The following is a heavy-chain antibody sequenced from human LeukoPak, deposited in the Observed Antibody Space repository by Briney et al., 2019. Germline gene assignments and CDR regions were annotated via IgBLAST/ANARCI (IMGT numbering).Heavy chain of an antibody. CDR1: GYTFTSYG. Sequence: GASVKVSRKSSGYTFTSYGISWVRQAHGQGLEWVGLISAYNGNTNYAQKLQGRVIMTTDTSTSTAYMELRSLRSDDTAVYYCARVVAKYQLLSIYYYYGMDVWGQGTTVTVSS. V-gene: IGHV1-18*01. D-gene: IGHD2-2*01. J-gene: IGHJ6*02. CDR2: ISAYNGNT. CDR3: ARVVAKYQLLSIYYYYGMDV.